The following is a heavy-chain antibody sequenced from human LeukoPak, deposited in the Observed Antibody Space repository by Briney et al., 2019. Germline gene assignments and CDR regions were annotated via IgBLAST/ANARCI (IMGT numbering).Heavy chain of an antibody. J-gene: IGHJ5*02. CDR1: GYDFFSHG. CDR3: ARDRGGDNWFDP. V-gene: IGHV1-18*04. CDR2: INTFNGNT. Sequence: ASVKVSCKASGYDFFSHGISWVRQAPGQGLEWMGRINTFNGNTHFARKLQGRVILTTDTSTSTAYMELISLRSDDTAVYYCARDRGGDNWFDPWGQGTLVTVSS. D-gene: IGHD5-24*01.